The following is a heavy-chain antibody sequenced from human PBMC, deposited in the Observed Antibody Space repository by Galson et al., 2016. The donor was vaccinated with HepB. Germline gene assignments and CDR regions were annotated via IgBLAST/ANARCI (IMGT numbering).Heavy chain of an antibody. V-gene: IGHV3-30-3*01. CDR3: ARDPQYQLTNYYYYGMDV. CDR1: GFTFSTYY. CDR2: ISNDGSSK. Sequence: SLRLSCAASGFTFSTYYMTWVRQPPGKGLEWVAVISNDGSSKYYTDIVKGRLTISRDNSKSTLDLQMNSLRAEDTAVYYCARDPQYQLTNYYYYGMDVWGQGTTVTVPS. J-gene: IGHJ6*02. D-gene: IGHD2-2*01.